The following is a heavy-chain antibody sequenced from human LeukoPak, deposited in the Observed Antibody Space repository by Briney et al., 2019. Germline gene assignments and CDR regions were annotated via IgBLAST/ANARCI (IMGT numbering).Heavy chain of an antibody. D-gene: IGHD3-10*01. Sequence: SETLSLTCTVSGGSISSSSYYWGWIRQPPGKGLEWIGSIYYSGSTYYNPSLKSRVTISVDTSKNQFSLKLSSVTAADTAVYYCARPTLIKYGSGSYFDYWGLGTLVTVSS. CDR3: ARPTLIKYGSGSYFDY. V-gene: IGHV4-39*01. CDR2: IYYSGST. CDR1: GGSISSSSYY. J-gene: IGHJ4*02.